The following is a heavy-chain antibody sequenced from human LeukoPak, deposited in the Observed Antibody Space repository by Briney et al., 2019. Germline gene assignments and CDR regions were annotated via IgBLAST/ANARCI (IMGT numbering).Heavy chain of an antibody. Sequence: GGSLRLSCAASGFTFSDYYMSWIRQAPGKGLEWVSYISSSGSTIYYADSVKGRFTISRDNAKNSLYLQMNSLRSEDTAVYYCARDRGGTISQPRDAFDIWGQGTMVTVSS. J-gene: IGHJ3*02. CDR3: ARDRGGTISQPRDAFDI. CDR1: GFTFSDYY. D-gene: IGHD3-3*01. CDR2: ISSSGSTI. V-gene: IGHV3-11*01.